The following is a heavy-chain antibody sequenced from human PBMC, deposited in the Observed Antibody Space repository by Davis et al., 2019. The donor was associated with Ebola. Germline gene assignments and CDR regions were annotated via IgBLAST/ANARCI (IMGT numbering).Heavy chain of an antibody. Sequence: PSETLSLTCAVYGGSFSGYYWSWIRQPPGKGLEWIGEINHSGSTNYNPSLKSRVTISVDTSKNQFSLKLSSVTAADTAVYYCAREWRGGSGWFIDYWGQGTLVTVSS. V-gene: IGHV4-34*01. CDR3: AREWRGGSGWFIDY. D-gene: IGHD6-19*01. J-gene: IGHJ4*02. CDR1: GGSFSGYY. CDR2: INHSGST.